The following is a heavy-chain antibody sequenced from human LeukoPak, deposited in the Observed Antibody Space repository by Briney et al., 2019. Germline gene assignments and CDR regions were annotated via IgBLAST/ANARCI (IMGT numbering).Heavy chain of an antibody. CDR3: ARCRGDCPIDY. D-gene: IGHD2-21*02. J-gene: IGHJ4*02. Sequence: GGSLRLSCAASRFTVSSIYMSWIRQAPGKGLEWVSLIYTGGTTYYADSVKGRFTISRDNSKNTVYLQMNSLRAGDTAVYYCARCRGDCPIDYWGQGTLVTVSS. CDR1: RFTVSSIY. V-gene: IGHV3-53*01. CDR2: IYTGGTT.